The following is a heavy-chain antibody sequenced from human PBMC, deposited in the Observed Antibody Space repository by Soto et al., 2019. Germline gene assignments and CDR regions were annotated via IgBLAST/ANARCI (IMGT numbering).Heavy chain of an antibody. CDR2: INHSGST. CDR1: GGSFSGYY. CDR3: ARGQRLPAASSGDSYYYYYMDV. D-gene: IGHD2-2*01. Sequence: QVQLQQWGAGLLKPSETLSLTCAVYGGSFSGYYWSWIRQPPGKGLEWIGEINHSGSTNYNPSLKSRVTISVDTSKNQFSLKLSSVTAADTAVYYCARGQRLPAASSGDSYYYYYMDVWGKGTTVTVSS. V-gene: IGHV4-34*01. J-gene: IGHJ6*03.